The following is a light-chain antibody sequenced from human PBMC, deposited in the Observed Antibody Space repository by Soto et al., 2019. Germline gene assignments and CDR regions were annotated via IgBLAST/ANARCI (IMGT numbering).Light chain of an antibody. CDR1: SSNIGAGYN. CDR2: GNS. Sequence: QSVLTQPPSVSGAPGQRVTISCTGSSSNIGAGYNVHWYQQLPGTAPKLLIYGNSNRPSGVPDRFSGSKSGTSASLAITGLQAEDEADYYCQSYDSSLSGVLFGGGTKLTV. J-gene: IGLJ2*01. V-gene: IGLV1-40*01. CDR3: QSYDSSLSGVL.